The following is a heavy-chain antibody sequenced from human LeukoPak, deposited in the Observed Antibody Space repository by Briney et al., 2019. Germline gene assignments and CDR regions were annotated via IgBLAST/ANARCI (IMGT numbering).Heavy chain of an antibody. CDR1: GASGFSSTYY. J-gene: IGHJ4*02. Sequence: SETLSLTCTVSGASGFSSTYYWAWLRQPPGKGLEWIGEIYHSGSTNYNPSLKSRVTISVDTSKNQFSLKLSSVTAADTAVYYCARLTIRWAYWGQGTLVTVSS. V-gene: IGHV4-39*01. D-gene: IGHD1-26*01. CDR3: ARLTIRWAY. CDR2: IYHSGST.